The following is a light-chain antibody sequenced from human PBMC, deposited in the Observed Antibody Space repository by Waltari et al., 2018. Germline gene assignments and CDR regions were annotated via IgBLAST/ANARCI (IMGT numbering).Light chain of an antibody. Sequence: QSVLTQPPSMSGAPGQSVTIARPGTSAQIGAAHDIHLNPVFPGTAPKLLIQGNNNRPSGVPDRFAGSKSDSSASLAIGGLQAEDEADYYCQSFDIRLSGGVVFGGGTKVTVL. CDR2: GNN. V-gene: IGLV1-40*01. CDR1: SAQIGAAHD. J-gene: IGLJ3*02. CDR3: QSFDIRLSGGVV.